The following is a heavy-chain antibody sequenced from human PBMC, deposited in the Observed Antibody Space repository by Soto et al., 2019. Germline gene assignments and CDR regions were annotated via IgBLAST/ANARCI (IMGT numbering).Heavy chain of an antibody. CDR2: SRDKAQGYST. J-gene: IGHJ4*02. Sequence: LSLTCSASGYSINRGYYWGWIRQAPGKGLEWVGRSRDKAQGYSTEYAASVKGRFTTSRDDSKNSVLLQMNSLKTEDTAVYYCVRAMYYTDSSGYTRCFDYWGQGTLVTVSS. V-gene: IGHV3-72*01. CDR1: GYSINRGYY. CDR3: VRAMYYTDSSGYTRCFDY. D-gene: IGHD3-22*01.